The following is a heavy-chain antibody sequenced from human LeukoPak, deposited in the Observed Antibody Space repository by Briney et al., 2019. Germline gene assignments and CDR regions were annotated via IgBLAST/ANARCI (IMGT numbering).Heavy chain of an antibody. CDR2: IKQDGSEK. CDR3: AREWYYDSSGYYYAPSFDY. V-gene: IGHV3-7*01. CDR1: GFTFSSYW. D-gene: IGHD3-22*01. J-gene: IGHJ4*02. Sequence: GGSLRLSFAASGFTFSSYWMSWVRQAPGKGLEWVANIKQDGSEKYYVDSVKVRFTISRDNAKNSLYLQMNSLRAEDTAVYYCAREWYYDSSGYYYAPSFDYWGQGTLVTVSS.